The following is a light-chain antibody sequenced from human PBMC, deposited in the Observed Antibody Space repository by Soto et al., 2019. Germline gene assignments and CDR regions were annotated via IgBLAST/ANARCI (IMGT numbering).Light chain of an antibody. CDR1: QGIKKY. V-gene: IGKV1-27*01. J-gene: IGKJ1*01. CDR2: AAS. Sequence: DIQMTQSPSSLSASLGDRVTITCRASQGIKKYVAWYQQKPGKVPKLLIYAASSLQSGVPSRFSCSGSGTDVTLTISSLQPEDVATYYCQKYDTGPWAFGQGTKVDIK. CDR3: QKYDTGPWA.